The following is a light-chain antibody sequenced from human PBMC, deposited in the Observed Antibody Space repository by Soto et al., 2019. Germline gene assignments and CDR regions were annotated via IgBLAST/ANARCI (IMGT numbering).Light chain of an antibody. CDR3: SSYTSSSTLEGV. V-gene: IGLV2-14*01. J-gene: IGLJ1*01. CDR2: DVT. Sequence: QSALTQPASVSGSPGQSITISCTGTSSDVGGYNRVSWYQPHPGKAPKLMIYDVTIRPSGVSNRFSGSKSGNTASLTISGLQAEDEAEYYCSSYTSSSTLEGVFGTGTKLTVL. CDR1: SSDVGGYNR.